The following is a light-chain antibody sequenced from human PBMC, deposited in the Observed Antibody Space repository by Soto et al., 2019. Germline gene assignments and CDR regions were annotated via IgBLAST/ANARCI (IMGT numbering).Light chain of an antibody. J-gene: IGKJ1*01. CDR3: QQSKSTPRT. CDR2: AAS. Sequence: DIQMTQSPSSLSASVGDRVTITCRASQSISSYLNWYQQKPGKAPKLLIYAASSLQSGVPSRFSGSGSGTNFSLPITSLQPKDFATYYYQQSKSTPRTFGQGTKVEIK. CDR1: QSISSY. V-gene: IGKV1-39*01.